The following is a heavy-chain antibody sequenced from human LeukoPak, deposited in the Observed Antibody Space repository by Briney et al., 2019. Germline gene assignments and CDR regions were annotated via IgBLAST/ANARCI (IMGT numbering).Heavy chain of an antibody. D-gene: IGHD2-15*01. CDR3: TRGDITYFDY. CDR1: GFTFSASA. Sequence: GGSLRLSCAASGFTFSASAIHWVRQASGKGLEWAGRIRSKAYSYATLYSASVKGRFTISRDDSKNTAYLQMHSLRTEDTALYYCTRGDITYFDYWGQGTLVTVSS. CDR2: IRSKAYSYAT. J-gene: IGHJ4*02. V-gene: IGHV3-73*01.